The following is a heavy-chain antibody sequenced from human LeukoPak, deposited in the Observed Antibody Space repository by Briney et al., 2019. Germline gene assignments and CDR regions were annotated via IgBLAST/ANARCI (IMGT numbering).Heavy chain of an antibody. J-gene: IGHJ4*02. V-gene: IGHV4-39*07. Sequence: SQTLSLTCTVFGGSISSRSYYWGWIRQPPGKGLEWIGSIYYSGSTYYNPSLKSRVTISVDTSKNQFSLKLSSVTAADTAVYFCARGFRGDNFDYWGQGTLVTVSS. CDR3: ARGFRGDNFDY. D-gene: IGHD7-27*01. CDR1: GGSISSRSYY. CDR2: IYYSGST.